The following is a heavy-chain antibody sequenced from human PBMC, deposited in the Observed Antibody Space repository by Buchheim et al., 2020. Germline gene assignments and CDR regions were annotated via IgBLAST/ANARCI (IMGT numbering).Heavy chain of an antibody. CDR3: ARGDTSGWHYCFDY. CDR2: IGTIGDT. D-gene: IGHD6-19*01. Sequence: EVQLVESGGGLVQPGGSLRLSCAASGFTFSSYDMHWVRQAPGKGLEWVSAIGTIGDTFYPASVKGRFTISRENAKNSLYLQMNSLRAGDTAVYYCARGDTSGWHYCFDYWGQGTL. V-gene: IGHV3-13*01. J-gene: IGHJ4*02. CDR1: GFTFSSYD.